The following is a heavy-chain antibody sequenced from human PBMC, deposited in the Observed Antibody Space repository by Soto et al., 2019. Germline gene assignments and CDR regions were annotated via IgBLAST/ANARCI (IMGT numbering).Heavy chain of an antibody. CDR1: GFTFSSYS. D-gene: IGHD6-19*01. Sequence: EVQLVESGGGLVQPGGSLRLSCAASGFTFSSYSMNWVRQAPGKGLEWVSYISSSSSTIYYADSVKGRFTISRDNAKNSLYLQMHSLRDEDTAVYYCARDSSGWYYYYYGMDVWGQGTTVTVSS. V-gene: IGHV3-48*02. CDR3: ARDSSGWYYYYYGMDV. CDR2: ISSSSSTI. J-gene: IGHJ6*02.